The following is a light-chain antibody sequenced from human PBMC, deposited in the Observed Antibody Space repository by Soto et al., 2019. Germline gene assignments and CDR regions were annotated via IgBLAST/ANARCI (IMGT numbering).Light chain of an antibody. V-gene: IGLV1-51*01. CDR3: ATWDTRLSGVV. J-gene: IGLJ2*01. CDR2: VNN. CDR1: TSNLVNNF. Sequence: QSVLTQPPSVSAAPGQKVTISCSGTTSNLVNNFVSWYQHLPGAAPKLLIYVNNKRPSGVPERFSGSKGGSSATLGIAGRPAGDEADYSCATWDTRLSGVVFGGGTKLTVL.